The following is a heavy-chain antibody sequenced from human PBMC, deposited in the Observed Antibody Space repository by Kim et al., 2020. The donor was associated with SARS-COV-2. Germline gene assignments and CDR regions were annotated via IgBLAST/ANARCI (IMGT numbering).Heavy chain of an antibody. CDR2: IYTSGST. J-gene: IGHJ4*02. Sequence: SETLSLTCTVSGGSISSGSYYWSWIRQPAGKGLEWIGRIYTSGSTNYNPSLKSRVTISVDTSKNQFSLKLSSVTAADTAVYYCARAHRGYYGSGSYYNAYYFDYWGQGTLVTVSS. V-gene: IGHV4-61*02. CDR1: GGSISSGSYY. D-gene: IGHD3-10*01. CDR3: ARAHRGYYGSGSYYNAYYFDY.